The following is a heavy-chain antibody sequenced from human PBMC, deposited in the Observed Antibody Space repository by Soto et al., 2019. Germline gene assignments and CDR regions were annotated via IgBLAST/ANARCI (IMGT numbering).Heavy chain of an antibody. CDR3: ARGRGSGWLRTPRWFEP. CDR2: IIPTSGTA. CDR1: GGTFSSYA. J-gene: IGHJ5*02. Sequence: SVKASCKASGGTFSSYAIRWVRQAPGQGLEWMGGIIPTSGTANSAQKFQGRVTITPDEATSTAYMELSSLRSEDTAVYYCARGRGSGWLRTPRWFEPLGQGTLVTLAS. D-gene: IGHD6-19*01. V-gene: IGHV1-69*13.